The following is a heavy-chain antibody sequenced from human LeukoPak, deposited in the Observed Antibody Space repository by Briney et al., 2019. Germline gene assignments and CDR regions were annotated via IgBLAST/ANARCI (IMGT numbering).Heavy chain of an antibody. J-gene: IGHJ2*01. Sequence: SGESLRLSCAASGFTFNNYGMHWVRQAPGKGLEWVAVISYDGRNKHYPDSVKGRFTISRDISTDTLYLQMNSLRAEDTAVYYCARTSPDSSGPTNWYFDLWGRGTLVTVSS. CDR2: ISYDGRNK. V-gene: IGHV3-30*03. D-gene: IGHD3-22*01. CDR3: ARTSPDSSGPTNWYFDL. CDR1: GFTFNNYG.